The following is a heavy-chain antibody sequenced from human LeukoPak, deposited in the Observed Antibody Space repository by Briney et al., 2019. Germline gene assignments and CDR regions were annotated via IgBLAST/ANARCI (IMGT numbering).Heavy chain of an antibody. CDR3: TMIKSSGRSQEDY. CDR1: GGSISSGGYY. J-gene: IGHJ4*02. CDR2: IYYSGST. D-gene: IGHD6-19*01. Sequence: PSETLSLTCTVSGGSISSGGYYWSWIRQHPGKGLEWIGYIYYSGSTYYNPSLKSRVTISVDTSKNQFSLKLSSVTAADTAVYYCTMIKSSGRSQEDYWGQGTLVTVSS. V-gene: IGHV4-31*08.